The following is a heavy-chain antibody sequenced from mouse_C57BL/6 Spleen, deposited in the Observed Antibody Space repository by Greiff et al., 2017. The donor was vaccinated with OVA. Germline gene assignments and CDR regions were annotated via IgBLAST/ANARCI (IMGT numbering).Heavy chain of an antibody. CDR3: ARGGVTTVVVDY. V-gene: IGHV1-55*01. CDR1: GYTFTSYW. J-gene: IGHJ2*01. D-gene: IGHD1-1*01. Sequence: VQLQQPGAELVKPGASVKMSCKASGYTFTSYWITWVKQRPGQGLEWIGDIYPGSGSTNYNEKFKSKATLTVDTSSSTAYMQLSSLTSEDSAVDYCARGGVTTVVVDYWGQGTTLTVSS. CDR2: IYPGSGST.